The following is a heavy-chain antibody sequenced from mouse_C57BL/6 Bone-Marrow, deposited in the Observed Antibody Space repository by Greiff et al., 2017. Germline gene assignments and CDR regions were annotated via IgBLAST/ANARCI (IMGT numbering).Heavy chain of an antibody. CDR1: GYTFTEYT. Sequence: QVQLQQSGAELVKPGASVKLSCKASGYTFTEYTIHWVKQRSGQGLEWIGWFYPGSGSIKYNEKFKDKATLTADKSSSTVYMGLSRLTSEDSAVYFCARHEVYPYYYGSSVAWFAYWGQGTLVTVSA. D-gene: IGHD1-1*01. CDR2: FYPGSGSI. J-gene: IGHJ3*01. V-gene: IGHV1-62-2*01. CDR3: ARHEVYPYYYGSSVAWFAY.